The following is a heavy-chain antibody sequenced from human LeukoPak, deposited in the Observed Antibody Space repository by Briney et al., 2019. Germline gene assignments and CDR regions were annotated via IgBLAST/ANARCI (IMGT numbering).Heavy chain of an antibody. J-gene: IGHJ4*02. CDR1: GFTFNTYA. CDR3: AKDWEQDIVVVVAAPSGY. Sequence: GESLRLSCAASGFTFNTYAMSWVRQAPGKGLEWVSAISSSGGSTFHADSVKGRFTISRDNSKNTLYLQMNSLKAEDTAVYYCAKDWEQDIVVVVAAPSGYWGQGTLVTVSS. V-gene: IGHV3-23*01. D-gene: IGHD2-15*01. CDR2: ISSSGGST.